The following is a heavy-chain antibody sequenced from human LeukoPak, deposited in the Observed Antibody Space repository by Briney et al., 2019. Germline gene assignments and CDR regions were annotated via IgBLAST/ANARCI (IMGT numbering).Heavy chain of an antibody. D-gene: IGHD3-9*01. V-gene: IGHV1-46*01. CDR2: INPRGSST. J-gene: IGHJ4*02. CDR3: ARGDILTGVFDY. Sequence: ASVNVSCKASGYTFTSYYMHWVRQAPGQGLEWMGIINPRGSSTNYAQKSQGRATMTRDTSTSTFYMELSSLRSEDTAVYYCARGDILTGVFDYWGQGTLVTVSS. CDR1: GYTFTSYY.